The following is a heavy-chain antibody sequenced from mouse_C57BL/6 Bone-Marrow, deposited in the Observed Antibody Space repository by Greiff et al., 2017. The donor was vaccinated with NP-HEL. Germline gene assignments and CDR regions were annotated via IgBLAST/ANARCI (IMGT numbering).Heavy chain of an antibody. V-gene: IGHV1-7*01. Sequence: VQLQQSGAELVKPGASVKLSCKASGFTFTSYWMHWVQQRPGQGLEWIGYINPSSGYTKYNQKFKDKATLTADKSSSAAYMQLSSLTYEDSADYYCARAHVGFAYWGQGTLVTVSA. J-gene: IGHJ3*01. CDR3: ARAHVGFAY. CDR1: GFTFTSYW. CDR2: INPSSGYT.